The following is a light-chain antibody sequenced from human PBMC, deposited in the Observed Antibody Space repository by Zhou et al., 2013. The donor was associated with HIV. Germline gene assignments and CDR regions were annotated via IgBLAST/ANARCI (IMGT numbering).Light chain of an antibody. Sequence: AIRVTQSPSSLSASTGDRVTITCRASQDISTYLAWYQQKPGKAPKFLIYGASTLQTGVPSRFSGSGSGTDFTLTISCLQSEDFAAYYCQQYYSNPWTFGQGTKVEIK. CDR1: QDISTY. V-gene: IGKV1-8*01. CDR2: GAS. J-gene: IGKJ1*01. CDR3: QQYYSNPWT.